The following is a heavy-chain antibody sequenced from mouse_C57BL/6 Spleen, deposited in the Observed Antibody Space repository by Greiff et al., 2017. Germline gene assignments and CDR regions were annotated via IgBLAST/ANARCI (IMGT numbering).Heavy chain of an antibody. CDR2: IRLKSDNYAT. Sequence: EVQVVESGGGLVQPGGSMKLSCVASGFTFSNYWMNWVRQSPEKGLEWVAQIRLKSDNYATHYAESVKGRFTISRDDSKSSVYLQMNNLRAEDTGIYYCTGSFYYEGYFDYWGQGTTLTVSS. CDR3: TGSFYYEGYFDY. J-gene: IGHJ2*01. D-gene: IGHD1-1*01. CDR1: GFTFSNYW. V-gene: IGHV6-3*01.